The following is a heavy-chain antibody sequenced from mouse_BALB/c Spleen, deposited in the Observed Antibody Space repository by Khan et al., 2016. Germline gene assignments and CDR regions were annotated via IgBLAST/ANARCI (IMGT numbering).Heavy chain of an antibody. Sequence: QIQLVQSGPELKKPGKTVKISCKASGYTFTNYGMNWVKQAPGKGLKWMGWINTYSGESTYADDFKGRFVFSLETSANTAYLQINNLKNEDTATYFCARYRYYNGSSRYFDVWGAGTTVTVSS. J-gene: IGHJ1*01. CDR2: INTYSGES. CDR3: ARYRYYNGSSRYFDV. D-gene: IGHD1-1*01. CDR1: GYTFTNYG. V-gene: IGHV9-3-1*01.